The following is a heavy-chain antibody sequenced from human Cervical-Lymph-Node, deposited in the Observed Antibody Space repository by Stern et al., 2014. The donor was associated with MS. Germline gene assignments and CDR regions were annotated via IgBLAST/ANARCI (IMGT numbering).Heavy chain of an antibody. CDR3: ARQRYFDY. CDR1: GYTFKPNW. J-gene: IGHJ4*02. CDR2: IFPGGFNF. V-gene: IGHV5-51*01. Sequence: QLVQSGPEVERPGESLKISCQAAGYTFKPNWIGWVRQMPGKGRECTSVIFPGGFNFRYTPSCQGPFTISSDKSSRTPYLQWNNLKASDTAIYYCARQRYFDYWGQGTLVTVSS.